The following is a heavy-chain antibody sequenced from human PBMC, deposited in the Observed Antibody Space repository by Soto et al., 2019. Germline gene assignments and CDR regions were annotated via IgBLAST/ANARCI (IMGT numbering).Heavy chain of an antibody. CDR2: IDPSDSQT. Sequence: GESLKISCKGSGYSFAGYWITWVRQKPGKGLEWMGRIDPSDSQTYYSPSFQGHVTISADKSISTAYLQWSSLKASDTAMYYCARHGVSYYYYYYGMDVWGQGTTVTVSS. CDR3: ARHGVSYYYYYYGMDV. J-gene: IGHJ6*02. D-gene: IGHD6-13*01. V-gene: IGHV5-10-1*01. CDR1: GYSFAGYW.